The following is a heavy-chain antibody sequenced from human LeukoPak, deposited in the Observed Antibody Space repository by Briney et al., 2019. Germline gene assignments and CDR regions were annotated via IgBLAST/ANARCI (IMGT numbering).Heavy chain of an antibody. CDR1: GGTFSSYA. J-gene: IGHJ4*02. CDR3: ARVPVYYYDSSGYYDL. D-gene: IGHD3-22*01. CDR2: IIPIFGTA. Sequence: ASVKVSCKASGGTFSSYAISRVRQAPGQGLEWMGGIIPIFGTANYAQKFQGRVTITADESTSTAYMELSSLRSEDTAVYYCARVPVYYYDSSGYYDLWGQGTLVTVSS. V-gene: IGHV1-69*13.